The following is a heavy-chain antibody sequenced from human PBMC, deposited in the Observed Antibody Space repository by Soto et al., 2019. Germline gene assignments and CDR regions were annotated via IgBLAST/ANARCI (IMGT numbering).Heavy chain of an antibody. CDR3: ARDLGAGTGWFDP. J-gene: IGHJ5*02. Sequence: GGSLRLSCAASGFTVSSNYMSWVRQAPGKGLEWVSVIYSGGSTYYADSVKGRFTISRDNSKNTLYLQMNSLRAEDTAVYYCARDLGAGTGWFDPWGQGTLVTVSS. CDR1: GFTVSSNY. D-gene: IGHD6-19*01. V-gene: IGHV3-66*01. CDR2: IYSGGST.